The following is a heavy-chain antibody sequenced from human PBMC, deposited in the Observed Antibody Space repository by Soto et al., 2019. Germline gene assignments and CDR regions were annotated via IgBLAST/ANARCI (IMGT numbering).Heavy chain of an antibody. CDR2: IYYSVST. J-gene: IGHJ4*02. CDR3: ARGGGYDSFDY. Sequence: SETLSLTCTVSGGSVSSGSYYCSWIRQPPGKGLEWIGYIYYSVSTNYNPSLKSRVTISVDTSKNQFSLKLSSVTAADMAVYYCARGGGYDSFDYWGQGVRVTVSS. D-gene: IGHD5-12*01. CDR1: GGSVSSGSYY. V-gene: IGHV4-61*01.